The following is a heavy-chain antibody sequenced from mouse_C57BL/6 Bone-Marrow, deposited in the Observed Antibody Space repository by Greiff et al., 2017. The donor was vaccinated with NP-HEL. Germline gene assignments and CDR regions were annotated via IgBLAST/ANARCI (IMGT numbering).Heavy chain of an antibody. CDR1: GFTFSDYG. D-gene: IGHD1-1*02. Sequence: EVKLMEAGGGLVQPGGSLKLSCAASGFTFSDYGMAWVRQAPRKGPEWVAFISNLAYSIYYADTVTGRFTISRENAKNTLYLEMSSLRSEDTAMYYCARQGGPYAMDYWGQGTSVTVSS. V-gene: IGHV5-15*01. CDR3: ARQGGPYAMDY. J-gene: IGHJ4*01. CDR2: ISNLAYSI.